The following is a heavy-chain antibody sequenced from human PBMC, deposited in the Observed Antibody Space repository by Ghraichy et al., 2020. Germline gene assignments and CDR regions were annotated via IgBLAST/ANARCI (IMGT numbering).Heavy chain of an antibody. Sequence: SCAASGFTFSSYSMNWVRQAPGKGLEWVSSISSSSSYIYYADSVKGRFTISRDNAKNSLYLQMNSLRAEDTAVYYCARDRYYGSGSYDYGMDVWGQGTTVTVSS. CDR3: ARDRYYGSGSYDYGMDV. D-gene: IGHD3-10*01. J-gene: IGHJ6*02. CDR2: ISSSSSYI. V-gene: IGHV3-21*01. CDR1: GFTFSSYS.